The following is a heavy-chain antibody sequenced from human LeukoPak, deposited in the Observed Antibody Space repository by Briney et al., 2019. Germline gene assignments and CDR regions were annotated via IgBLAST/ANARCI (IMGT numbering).Heavy chain of an antibody. D-gene: IGHD3-10*01. CDR3: ARDITMVRGVITPGAFDI. Sequence: SETLSLTCTVSGGSISSYYWSWIRQPAGKGLEWIGRIYTSGSTNYNPSLKSRVTMSVDTSKNQFSLKLSSVTAADTGVYYCARDITMVRGVITPGAFDIWGQGTMVTVSS. CDR1: GGSISSYY. J-gene: IGHJ3*02. CDR2: IYTSGST. V-gene: IGHV4-4*07.